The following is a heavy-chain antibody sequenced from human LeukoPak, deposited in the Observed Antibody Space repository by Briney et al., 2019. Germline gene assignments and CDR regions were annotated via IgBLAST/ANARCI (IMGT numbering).Heavy chain of an antibody. V-gene: IGHV4-31*03. D-gene: IGHD5-18*01. Sequence: SETLSLTCTVSGGSISSGGYYWSWIRQHPGKGLEWIGYIYYSGSTYYNPSLKSRVTISVDTSKNQFSLKLSSVTAADTAVYYCARDLTRGYSYGYPSYYMDVWGKGTTVTVS. J-gene: IGHJ6*03. CDR1: GGSISSGGYY. CDR2: IYYSGST. CDR3: ARDLTRGYSYGYPSYYMDV.